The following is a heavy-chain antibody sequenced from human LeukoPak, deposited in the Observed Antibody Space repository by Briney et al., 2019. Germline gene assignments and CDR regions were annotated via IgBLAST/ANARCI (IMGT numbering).Heavy chain of an antibody. CDR3: ARDGAWIQLWNDAFDI. V-gene: IGHV3-30-3*01. J-gene: IGHJ3*02. CDR1: GFTFSSYA. D-gene: IGHD5-18*01. Sequence: GGSLRLSCAASGFTFSSYAMHWVRQAPGKGLEWVAVISYDGSNKYYADSVKGRFTISRDNSKNTLYLQMNSLRAEDTAVYYCARDGAWIQLWNDAFDIWGQGTMVTVSS. CDR2: ISYDGSNK.